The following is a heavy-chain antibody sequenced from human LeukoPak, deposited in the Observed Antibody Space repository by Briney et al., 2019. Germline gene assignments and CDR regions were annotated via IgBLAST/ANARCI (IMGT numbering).Heavy chain of an antibody. CDR3: AGARYALDY. Sequence: PGGSLRLSCAASGFTFSSYEMYWVRQAPGKGLEWVSYISSSGSTIYYADSVKGRFTISRDNAKNSLYLQMNSLRAEDTAVYYCAGARYALDYWGQGTLVTVSS. V-gene: IGHV3-48*03. CDR1: GFTFSSYE. J-gene: IGHJ4*02. D-gene: IGHD1-1*01. CDR2: ISSSGSTI.